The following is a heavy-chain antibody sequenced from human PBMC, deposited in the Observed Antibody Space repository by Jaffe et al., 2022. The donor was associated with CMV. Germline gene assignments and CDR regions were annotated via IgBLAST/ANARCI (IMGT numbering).Heavy chain of an antibody. CDR3: VKDRRTWSSFWYGEYFQE. CDR2: ISNDGGDI. V-gene: IGHV3-64D*06. D-gene: IGHD6-19*01. Sequence: EVYLVESGGGLVQPGGSLRLSCSASGFTFNTYSMHWVRQAPGKGLEYVAAISNDGGDIYYADSMKGRIIISRDNSKNTLYLQMTSLRLEDTAIYYCVKDRRTWSSFWYGEYFQEWGQGTLVAVSS. J-gene: IGHJ1*01. CDR1: GFTFNTYS.